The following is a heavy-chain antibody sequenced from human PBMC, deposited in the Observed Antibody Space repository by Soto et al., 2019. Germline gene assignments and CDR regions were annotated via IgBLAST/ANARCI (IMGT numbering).Heavy chain of an antibody. D-gene: IGHD3-22*01. CDR3: ARVKYDSSGYYSYFDY. J-gene: IGHJ4*02. Sequence: GGSLRLSCAAYGFTFSSYSMNWVRQAPGKGLEWVSSISSSSSYIYYADSVKGRFTISRDNAKNSLYLQMNSLRAEDTAVYYCARVKYDSSGYYSYFDYWGQGTLVTVAS. CDR2: ISSSSSYI. CDR1: GFTFSSYS. V-gene: IGHV3-21*01.